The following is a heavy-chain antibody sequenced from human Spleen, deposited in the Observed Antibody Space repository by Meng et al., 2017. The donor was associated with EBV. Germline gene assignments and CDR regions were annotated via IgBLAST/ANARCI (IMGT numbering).Heavy chain of an antibody. CDR3: SRTDYGRTRDLDY. CDR1: GDSTSSSNG. D-gene: IGHD3-16*01. CDR2: ISHGGST. Sequence: VQRQGCGRRLAEPSEPVPPTCALSGDSTSSSNGGSWDRQPPGKGLEWIGEISHGGSTNYNPSLKSRVTMSVDKSKNHFSLKLNSVTAADTAVYYCSRTDYGRTRDLDYWGQGTLVTVSS. V-gene: IGHV4-4*02. J-gene: IGHJ4*02.